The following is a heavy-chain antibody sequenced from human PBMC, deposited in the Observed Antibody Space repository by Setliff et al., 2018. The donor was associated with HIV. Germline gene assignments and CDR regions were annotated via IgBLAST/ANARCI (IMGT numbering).Heavy chain of an antibody. J-gene: IGHJ4*02. CDR2: IDPGDSDT. CDR3: ARQRPPGYSSPYTIEY. Sequence: GESLKISCKGSGYMFNNYWIAWVRQVPGKGLEWMRIIDPGDSDTRYTPSYQGRIIMSIDRFRSTAYLQWRSLTPSDSALYYFARQRPPGYSSPYTIEYWGQGTLVTVSS. D-gene: IGHD6-13*01. CDR1: GYMFNNYW. V-gene: IGHV5-51*01.